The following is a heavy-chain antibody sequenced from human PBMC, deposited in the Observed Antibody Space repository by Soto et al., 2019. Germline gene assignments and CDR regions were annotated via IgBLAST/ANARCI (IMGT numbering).Heavy chain of an antibody. D-gene: IGHD6-6*01. CDR3: ARDIAARPFDY. CDR2: INHSGST. J-gene: IGHJ4*02. V-gene: IGHV4-34*01. Sequence: SETLSLTCAVYGGSFSGYYWSWIRQPPGKGLEWIGEINHSGSTNYNPSLKSRVTISVDTSKNQFSLKLSSVTAADTAVYYCARDIAARPFDYWGQGTQVTVSS. CDR1: GGSFSGYY.